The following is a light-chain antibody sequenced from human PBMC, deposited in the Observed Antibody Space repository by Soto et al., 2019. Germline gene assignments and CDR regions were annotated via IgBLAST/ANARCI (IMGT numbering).Light chain of an antibody. Sequence: QSVLTQPASVSGSPGQSITISCTGTSSDIGRYDYVSWYQQFPGKAPKLMIYRVINRPSGVSDRFSGSKSGNSASLSISGLQPEDEASYFCGSYTTSSTRVFGTGTKLTVL. V-gene: IGLV2-14*03. CDR1: SSDIGRYDY. J-gene: IGLJ1*01. CDR2: RVI. CDR3: GSYTTSSTRV.